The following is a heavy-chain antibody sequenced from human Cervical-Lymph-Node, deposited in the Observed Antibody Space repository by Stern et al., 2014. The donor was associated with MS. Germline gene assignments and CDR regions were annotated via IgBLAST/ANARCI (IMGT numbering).Heavy chain of an antibody. V-gene: IGHV4-30-4*01. J-gene: IGHJ4*02. D-gene: IGHD4-17*01. CDR1: GGSISSGDNY. Sequence: QLQLQESGPGLVKPSQTLSLTCTVSGGSISSGDNYWSWIRPPPGKGPEWIGYIHYSGGTYFNPSLKSRATISADTSKNQFSLKLNSMTAADTAVYYCARVPDYGDAFFDYWGQGILVTVSS. CDR2: IHYSGGT. CDR3: ARVPDYGDAFFDY.